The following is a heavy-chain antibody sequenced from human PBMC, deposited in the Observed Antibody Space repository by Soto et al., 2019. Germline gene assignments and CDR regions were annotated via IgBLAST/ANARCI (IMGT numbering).Heavy chain of an antibody. CDR3: GKDIVPGGLDV. D-gene: IGHD2-8*01. V-gene: IGHV3-9*01. CDR2: FSLDTDRI. CDR1: GFNFRKYA. Sequence: EVQLVESGGGLVQPGGSLRLSCAVSGFNFRKYAMHWVRQVAGKGLEWVAGFSLDTDRIDYADSVKGRCTTYIDYANDILYLQMNSLRPDDPALYFCGKDIVPGGLDVWGQGTTVIVS. J-gene: IGHJ6*02.